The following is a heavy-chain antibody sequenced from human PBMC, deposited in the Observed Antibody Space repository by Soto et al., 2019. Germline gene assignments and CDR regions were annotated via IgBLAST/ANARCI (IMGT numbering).Heavy chain of an antibody. CDR2: ISYDGTNK. CDR1: GFSFSISP. J-gene: IGHJ4*02. D-gene: IGHD7-27*01. Sequence: VGSLRLSCAASGFSFSISPMHWVRQAPGKGPEWVALISYDGTNKFYADSVKGRFTISRDNPKSTLYLQVDSLRPEDAAVYYCARDPKTSGGQHWAFNYFDSWGQGTLVTVSS. V-gene: IGHV3-30-3*01. CDR3: ARDPKTSGGQHWAFNYFDS.